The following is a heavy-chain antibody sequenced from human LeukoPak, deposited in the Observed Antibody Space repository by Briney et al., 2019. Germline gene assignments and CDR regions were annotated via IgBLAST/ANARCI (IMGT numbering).Heavy chain of an antibody. CDR2: IIPILGIA. D-gene: IGHD6-19*01. Sequence: SVKVSCKASGGTFSSYTISWVRQAPGQGLEWMGRIIPILGIANYAQKFQGRVTITADKSTSTAYMELSSLRSEDTAVYYCARDPGSERPYPGMAVAEDYWGQGTLVTVSS. V-gene: IGHV1-69*04. CDR3: ARDPGSERPYPGMAVAEDY. CDR1: GGTFSSYT. J-gene: IGHJ4*02.